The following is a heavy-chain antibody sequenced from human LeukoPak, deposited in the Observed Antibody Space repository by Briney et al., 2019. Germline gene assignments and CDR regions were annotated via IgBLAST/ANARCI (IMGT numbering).Heavy chain of an antibody. D-gene: IGHD1-26*01. Sequence: GGSLRLSYAASGFTFSSYAMSWVRQAPGKGLEWVSAISGSGGNTYYADSVKGRFTISRDNAKNSLYLQMNSLRAEDTAVYYCASTQIVGATEYYYYYGMDVWGQGTTVTVSS. CDR3: ASTQIVGATEYYYYYGMDV. V-gene: IGHV3-23*01. CDR1: GFTFSSYA. CDR2: ISGSGGNT. J-gene: IGHJ6*02.